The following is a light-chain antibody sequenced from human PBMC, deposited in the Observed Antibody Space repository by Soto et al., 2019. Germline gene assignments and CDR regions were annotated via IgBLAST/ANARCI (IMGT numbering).Light chain of an antibody. J-gene: IGLJ1*01. CDR2: GNS. CDR1: SSNIGAGYA. CDR3: QSYDRSLSGSV. V-gene: IGLV1-40*01. Sequence: QSVLTQPPSVSGAPGQRVTISCTGSSSNIGAGYAVHWYQQLPETAPKLLISGNSNRPSGVPDRFSDSKSGTSASLAITGLQAEDEADDYYQSYDRSLSGSVFGTGTKVTVL.